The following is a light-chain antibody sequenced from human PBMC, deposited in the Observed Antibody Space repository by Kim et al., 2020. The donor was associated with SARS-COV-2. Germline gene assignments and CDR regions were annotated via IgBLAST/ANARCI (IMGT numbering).Light chain of an antibody. CDR1: NIGRDS. Sequence: SYELTQPPSVSVVPGQTARLTCGGNNIGRDSVHWYQKKPGQAPVLVIHYDTDRPSGIPDRFSGSNSGNTATLTISSVEPGDEADYYCQVWHRSSDYWVFGGGTQLTVL. V-gene: IGLV3-21*04. CDR2: YDT. CDR3: QVWHRSSDYWV. J-gene: IGLJ3*02.